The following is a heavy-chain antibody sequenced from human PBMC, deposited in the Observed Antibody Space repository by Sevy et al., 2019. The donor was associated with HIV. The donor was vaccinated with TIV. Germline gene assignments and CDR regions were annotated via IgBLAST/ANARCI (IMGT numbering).Heavy chain of an antibody. CDR1: GASISSSGYY. CDR2: INYVGSL. V-gene: IGHV4-39*01. J-gene: IGHJ4*02. CDR3: VGPTLTYSSGWSYYDS. D-gene: IGHD6-19*01. Sequence: SETLSLTCTVSGASISSSGYYWGWIRQPPGKGLEWIASINYVGSLFYHPSLRSRVTISSDTSNKQFSLKLNSVTAADTAIYYCVGPTLTYSSGWSYYDSWGQGTVVTVSS.